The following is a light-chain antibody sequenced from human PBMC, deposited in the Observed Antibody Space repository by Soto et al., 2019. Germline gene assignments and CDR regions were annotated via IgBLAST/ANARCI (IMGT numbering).Light chain of an antibody. Sequence: DIQMTQSPPTLSASVGDRVTITCRASQSIRHYLAWYQQMPGKAPKLLIYGASTLQSGVPSRFSGSGSGTEFTLTISSLQAEDVAVYYCQQYYSTLTWTFGQGTKVEVK. CDR1: QSIRHY. V-gene: IGKV1-5*01. J-gene: IGKJ1*01. CDR2: GAS. CDR3: QQYYSTLTWT.